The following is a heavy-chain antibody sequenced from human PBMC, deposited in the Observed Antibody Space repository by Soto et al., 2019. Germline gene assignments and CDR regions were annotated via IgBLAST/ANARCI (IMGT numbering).Heavy chain of an antibody. CDR1: GFTFSSYG. Sequence: ESGGGVVQPGRSLRLSCAASGFTFSSYGMHWVRQAPGKGLEWVAVIWYDGSNKYYADSVKGRFTISRDNSKNTLYLQMNSLRAEDTAVYYCAREGTAMVHFDYWGQGTLVTVSS. V-gene: IGHV3-33*01. D-gene: IGHD5-18*01. CDR3: AREGTAMVHFDY. J-gene: IGHJ4*02. CDR2: IWYDGSNK.